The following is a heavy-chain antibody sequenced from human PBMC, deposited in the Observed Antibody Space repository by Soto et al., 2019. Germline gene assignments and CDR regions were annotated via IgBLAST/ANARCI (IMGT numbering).Heavy chain of an antibody. V-gene: IGHV3-7*03. J-gene: IGHJ6*02. CDR1: GFTFSSYW. D-gene: IGHD6-19*01. Sequence: GGSLRLSCAASGFTFSSYWMSRVRQAPGKGLEWVANIKQDGSEKYYVDSVKGRFTISRDNAKNSLYLQMNSLRAEDTAVYYCASFSSGWYKYYYYYGMDVWGQGTTVTVSS. CDR3: ASFSSGWYKYYYYYGMDV. CDR2: IKQDGSEK.